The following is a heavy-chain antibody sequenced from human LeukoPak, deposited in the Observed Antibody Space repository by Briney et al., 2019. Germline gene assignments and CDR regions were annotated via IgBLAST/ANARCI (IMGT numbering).Heavy chain of an antibody. J-gene: IGHJ6*04. D-gene: IGHD3-10*02. Sequence: GGSLRLSCAASGFIVNNKYMTWVRQAPGKGLEWVSYISSSGSTIYYADSVKGRFTISRDNAKNSLYLQMNSLRAEDTAVYYCAELGITMIGGVWGKGTTVTISS. CDR1: GFIVNNKY. CDR3: AELGITMIGGV. V-gene: IGHV3-11*04. CDR2: ISSSGSTI.